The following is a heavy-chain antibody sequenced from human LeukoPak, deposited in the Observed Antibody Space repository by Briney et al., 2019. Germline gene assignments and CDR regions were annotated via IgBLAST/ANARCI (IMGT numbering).Heavy chain of an antibody. D-gene: IGHD3-10*01. Sequence: SVKVSCKASGGTFSSYAISWVRQAPGQGLEWMGRIIPILGIANYAQKFQGRVTITADKSTSTAYMELSSLRSEDTAVYYCARDHPTFYGSGSWIWSDPWGQGTLVTVSS. CDR3: ARDHPTFYGSGSWIWSDP. CDR2: IIPILGIA. CDR1: GGTFSSYA. V-gene: IGHV1-69*04. J-gene: IGHJ5*02.